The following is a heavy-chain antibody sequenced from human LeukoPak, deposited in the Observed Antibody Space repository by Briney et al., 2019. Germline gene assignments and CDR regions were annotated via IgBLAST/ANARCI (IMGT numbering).Heavy chain of an antibody. CDR1: GFTLSNCV. Sequence: QAGGSLRLSCVASGFTLSNCVMSWVRQAPGKGLEWVSGVSGGGFDTYYTDSVKGRFTISRDNSKNMVYLQMNSLRAEDTAVYYCTRRAGGNLYDLDNWGQGTLVTVSS. V-gene: IGHV3-23*01. CDR2: VSGGGFDT. D-gene: IGHD2-8*02. J-gene: IGHJ4*02. CDR3: TRRAGGNLYDLDN.